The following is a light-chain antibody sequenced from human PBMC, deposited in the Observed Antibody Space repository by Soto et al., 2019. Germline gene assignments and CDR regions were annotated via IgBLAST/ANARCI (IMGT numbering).Light chain of an antibody. J-gene: IGKJ5*01. Sequence: EIVLTQSPATLSLSPGERATLSCRASQSVSSYLAWYQQKPGQAHRLIIYDASNSATGIPARFSGSGSGTDFTLTISSLEPEDFAVYYCQRRSNWPSCGEGTRLEIK. V-gene: IGKV3-11*01. CDR2: DAS. CDR1: QSVSSY. CDR3: QRRSNWPS.